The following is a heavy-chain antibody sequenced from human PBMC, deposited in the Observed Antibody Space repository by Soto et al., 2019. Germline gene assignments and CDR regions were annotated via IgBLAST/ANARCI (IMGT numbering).Heavy chain of an antibody. CDR2: INSDGSTT. D-gene: IGHD3-22*01. CDR1: GFTFSTNW. J-gene: IGHJ4*02. V-gene: IGHV3-74*01. Sequence: HPGGSLRLSCAASGFTFSTNWMHWVRQAPGKGLVWVSRINSDGSTTNYADSVRGQFTISRDNTKNTLYLQMSSLRAEDTAVYFCARGLSSDYDTFDYWGPGTLVTVSS. CDR3: ARGLSSDYDTFDY.